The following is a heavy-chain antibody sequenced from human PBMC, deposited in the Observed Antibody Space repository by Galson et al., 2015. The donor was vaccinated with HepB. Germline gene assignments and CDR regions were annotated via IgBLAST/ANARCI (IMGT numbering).Heavy chain of an antibody. CDR2: ITSSGSST. V-gene: IGHV3-64D*06. CDR3: VSLLQFLEWFDY. CDR1: GFTFSNYA. Sequence: SLRLSCAASGFTFSNYAMHWVRQAPGKGLEYVSAITSSGSSTYYPASVKGRFTISRDNSKNTLYLQMTSLRPEDTAVYYCVSLLQFLEWFDYWGQGTLVTVSS. J-gene: IGHJ4*02. D-gene: IGHD3-3*01.